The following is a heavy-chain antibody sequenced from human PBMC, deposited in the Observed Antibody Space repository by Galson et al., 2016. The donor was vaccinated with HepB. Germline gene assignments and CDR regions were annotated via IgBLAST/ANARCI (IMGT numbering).Heavy chain of an antibody. Sequence: SLRLSCAASGFTFSGYAMAWVRQAPGKGLEWVSGMSDSDDIYYAPSVKGRFTISRDNSKSTVYLQLTSLRAEDTAVYYCAKDKRGHSSAWYWYFDYWGQGTLVSVSS. V-gene: IGHV3-23*01. CDR3: AKDKRGHSSAWYWYFDY. CDR1: GFTFSGYA. J-gene: IGHJ4*02. CDR2: MSDSDDI. D-gene: IGHD6-13*01.